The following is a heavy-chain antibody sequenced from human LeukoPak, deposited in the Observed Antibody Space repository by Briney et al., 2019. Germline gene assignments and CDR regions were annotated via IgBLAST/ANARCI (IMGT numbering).Heavy chain of an antibody. D-gene: IGHD4-17*01. CDR2: IYHSGST. Sequence: SETLSLTCTVSGGSISSGGYYWSWIRQPPGKGLEWIGYIYHSGSTYYNPSLKSRVTISVDRSKNQFSLKLSSVTAADTAVYYCARPHFYGDYYGMDVWGQGTTVTVSS. CDR3: ARPHFYGDYYGMDV. CDR1: GGSISSGGYY. V-gene: IGHV4-30-2*01. J-gene: IGHJ6*02.